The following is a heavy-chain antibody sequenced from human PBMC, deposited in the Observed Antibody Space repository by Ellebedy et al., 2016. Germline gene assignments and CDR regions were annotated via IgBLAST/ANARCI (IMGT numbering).Heavy chain of an antibody. CDR2: VTNNGGST. CDR3: AKTDRYYDFLDH. CDR1: GFTFNNYV. D-gene: IGHD3-3*01. V-gene: IGHV3-23*01. Sequence: GESLKISCAAPGFTFNNYVMTWVRQAPGKGLEWVSAVTNNGGSTYYVDSVKDRFTISRDNSKNTVYLQMNSLKAEDTAIYYCAKTDRYYDFLDHWGQGILVTVSS. J-gene: IGHJ4*02.